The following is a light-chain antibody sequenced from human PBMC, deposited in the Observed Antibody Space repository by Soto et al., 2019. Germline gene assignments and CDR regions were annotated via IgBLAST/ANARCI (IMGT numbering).Light chain of an antibody. CDR1: QDIKKN. CDR2: DAS. V-gene: IGKV1-33*01. J-gene: IGKJ5*01. Sequence: DIQMTQSPSSLSASVGDRVTITCQSSQDIKKNLTWYQQPQGKAPKLXIYDASDLETGVPSRFSGSGSGTGFTFTISSLQPEDFATYYCQQYESLTLTFGQGTRLEIK. CDR3: QQYESLTLT.